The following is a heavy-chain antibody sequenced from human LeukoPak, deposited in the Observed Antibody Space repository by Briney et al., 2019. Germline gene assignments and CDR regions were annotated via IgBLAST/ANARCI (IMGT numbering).Heavy chain of an antibody. D-gene: IGHD2-2*01. CDR2: IIPILGIA. CDR3: ASPSCRSSTSCYSHYYYYGMDV. J-gene: IGHJ6*02. Sequence: SVKVSCKASGGTFSSYAISWVRQAPGQGLEWMGRIIPILGIANYAREFQGRVTITADKSTSTAYMELSSLRSEDTAVYYCASPSCRSSTSCYSHYYYYGMDVWGQGTTVTVSS. V-gene: IGHV1-69*04. CDR1: GGTFSSYA.